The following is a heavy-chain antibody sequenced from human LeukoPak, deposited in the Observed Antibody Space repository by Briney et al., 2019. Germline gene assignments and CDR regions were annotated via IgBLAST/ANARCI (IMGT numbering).Heavy chain of an antibody. CDR2: IIPIFGTA. V-gene: IGHV1-69*13. D-gene: IGHD3-16*02. CDR1: GGTFSSYA. Sequence: GASVKVSCKASGGTFSSYAISWVRQAPGQGLEWMGGIIPIFGTAKYAQKFQGRVTITADESTSTAYMELSSLRSEDTAVYYCARVSALMITFGGVIVGYFDYWGQGTLVTVSS. CDR3: ARVSALMITFGGVIVGYFDY. J-gene: IGHJ4*02.